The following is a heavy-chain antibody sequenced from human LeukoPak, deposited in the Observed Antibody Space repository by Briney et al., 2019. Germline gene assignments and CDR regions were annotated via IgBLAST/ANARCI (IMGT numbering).Heavy chain of an antibody. J-gene: IGHJ4*02. CDR2: IIPIFGTA. Sequence: VKVSCKASGGTFSSYAISWARQAPGQGLEWMGRIIPIFGTANYAQKFQGRVTITTDESTSTAYMELSSLRSEDTAVYYCARSYYYDSSGYWRFDYWGQGTLVTVSS. CDR3: ARSYYYDSSGYWRFDY. D-gene: IGHD3-22*01. V-gene: IGHV1-69*05. CDR1: GGTFSSYA.